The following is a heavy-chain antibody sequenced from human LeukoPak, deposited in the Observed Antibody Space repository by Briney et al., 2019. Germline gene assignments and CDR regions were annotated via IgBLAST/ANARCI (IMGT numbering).Heavy chain of an antibody. J-gene: IGHJ4*02. CDR2: ISSSSSYI. Sequence: PGGSLRLSCAASGFTFSSYSMNWVRQVPGKGLEWVSSISSSSSYIYYADSVKGRFTISRDNAKNSLYLQMNSLRAEDTAVYYCARDFSAAAAYWGQGTLVTVSS. V-gene: IGHV3-21*01. D-gene: IGHD6-13*01. CDR3: ARDFSAAAAY. CDR1: GFTFSSYS.